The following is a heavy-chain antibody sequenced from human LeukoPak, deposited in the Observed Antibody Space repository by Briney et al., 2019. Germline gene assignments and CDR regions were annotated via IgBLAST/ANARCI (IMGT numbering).Heavy chain of an antibody. CDR2: TTGSGSST. D-gene: IGHD3-22*01. V-gene: IGHV3-23*01. CDR3: AKSAYDSRGYYFAN. J-gene: IGHJ4*02. Sequence: GGSLRLSCGASGFTVKNNYMNWVRQAPGKGLEWVSTTTGSGSSTYYADAVKGRFTISRDNSRNTLYLQMNSLRAEDTAVYYCAKSAYDSRGYYFANWGQGSLVTVSS. CDR1: GFTVKNNY.